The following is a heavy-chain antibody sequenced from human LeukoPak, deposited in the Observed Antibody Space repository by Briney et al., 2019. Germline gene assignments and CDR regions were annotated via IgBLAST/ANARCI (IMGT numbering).Heavy chain of an antibody. Sequence: GASVKVSCKASGYTFTSYYMHWVRQAPGQGLEWMGIINPSGGSTSYAQRFQGRVTMTRDTSTSTVYMELSSLRSEDTAVYYCASQIGYSSGWYYFDYWGQGTLVTVSS. CDR2: INPSGGST. D-gene: IGHD6-19*01. V-gene: IGHV1-46*01. J-gene: IGHJ4*02. CDR3: ASQIGYSSGWYYFDY. CDR1: GYTFTSYY.